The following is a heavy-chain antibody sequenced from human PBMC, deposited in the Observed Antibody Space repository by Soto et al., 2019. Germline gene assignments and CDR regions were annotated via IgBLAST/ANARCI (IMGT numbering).Heavy chain of an antibody. CDR2: ISAYNGNT. Sequence: GASVKVSCKASGGTFSSYAISWVRQAPGQGLEWMGWISAYNGNTNYAQKLQGRVTMTTDTSTSTAYMELRSLRSDDTAVYYCAITIAVAGYSTYEYFQHWGQGTLVTVSS. CDR1: GGTFSSYA. V-gene: IGHV1-18*01. J-gene: IGHJ1*01. D-gene: IGHD6-19*01. CDR3: AITIAVAGYSTYEYFQH.